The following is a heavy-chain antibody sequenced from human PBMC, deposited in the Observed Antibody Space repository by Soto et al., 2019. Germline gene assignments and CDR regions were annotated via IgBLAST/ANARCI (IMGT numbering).Heavy chain of an antibody. V-gene: IGHV3-23*01. CDR1: GFSFSSYG. J-gene: IGHJ4*02. Sequence: PGGSLRLSCVASGFSFSSYGMSWVRQAPGKGLEWASIISGSGDAKYYTDSVKGRFTISRDNSKNTMYLQMDSLRAEDTAVYYCAKDFDSDETSHGPNDYWGQGTLVTVPS. D-gene: IGHD3-22*01. CDR2: ISGSGDAK. CDR3: AKDFDSDETSHGPNDY.